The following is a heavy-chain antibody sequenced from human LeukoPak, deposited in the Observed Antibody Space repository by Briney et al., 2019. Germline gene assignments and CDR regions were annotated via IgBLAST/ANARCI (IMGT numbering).Heavy chain of an antibody. CDR2: INPNSGGT. V-gene: IGHV1-2*02. D-gene: IGHD3-9*01. J-gene: IGHJ4*02. CDR3: ARGYYDILTGRPKDFDY. CDR1: GYTFTGYY. Sequence: ASVKVSCKASGYTFTGYYMHWVRQAPGQGLEWMGWINPNSGGTNYAQKLQGRVTMTRDTSISTAYMELSRLRSDDTAVYYCARGYYDILTGRPKDFDYWGQGTLVTVSS.